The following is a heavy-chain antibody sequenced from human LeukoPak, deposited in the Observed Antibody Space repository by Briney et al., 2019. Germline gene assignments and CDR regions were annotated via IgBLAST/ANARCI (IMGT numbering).Heavy chain of an antibody. CDR2: INSDGGGA. V-gene: IGHV3-74*01. J-gene: IGHJ5*02. CDR3: ARDVPHNWFDT. Sequence: GGSLRLSCAASGITFGNNWMHWVRQGPGKGLVWISRINSDGGGAIYADSVKGRFTVSRDSAKNTRYLQMNSLRAEDTAVYYCARDVPHNWFDTWGQGTLVTVSS. CDR1: GITFGNNW.